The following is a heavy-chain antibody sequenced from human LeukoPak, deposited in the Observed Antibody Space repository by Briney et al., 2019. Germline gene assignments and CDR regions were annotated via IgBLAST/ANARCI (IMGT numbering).Heavy chain of an antibody. Sequence: GASVKVSCKASGGTSSSYAISWVRQAPGQGLEWMGGIIPIFGTANYAQKFQGRVTIPADESTSTAYMELSSLRSEDTAVYYCARDQHSSSWYTEVCWGQGTLVTVSS. V-gene: IGHV1-69*13. J-gene: IGHJ4*02. CDR2: IIPIFGTA. CDR3: ARDQHSSSWYTEVC. CDR1: GGTSSSYA. D-gene: IGHD6-13*01.